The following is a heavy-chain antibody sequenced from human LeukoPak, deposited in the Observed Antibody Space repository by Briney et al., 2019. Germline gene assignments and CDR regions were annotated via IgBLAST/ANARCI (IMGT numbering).Heavy chain of an antibody. J-gene: IGHJ6*04. CDR2: FDPEDGET. V-gene: IGHV1-24*01. D-gene: IGHD4-17*01. CDR3: ATDLRLRSSYYYYYGMDV. CDR1: GYTLTELS. Sequence: ASVNVSCKVSGYTLTELSMHWVRQAPGKGLEWMGGFDPEDGETIYAQKFQGRVTMTEDTSTDTAYMELSSLRSEDTAVYYCATDLRLRSSYYYYYGMDVWGKGTTVTVSS.